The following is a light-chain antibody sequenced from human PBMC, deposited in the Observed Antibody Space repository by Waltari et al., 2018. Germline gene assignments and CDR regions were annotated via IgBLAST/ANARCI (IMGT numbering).Light chain of an antibody. Sequence: IVLTQSPGTLSLSPGERATLSCRASQSVNTYLAWYQQTPGQAPRLLLYGAYTRAAGIPDRFSGSWFGTDFSLTISRLEAEDFAVYYCQHHVRLPATFGQGTKVEIK. V-gene: IGKV3-20*01. CDR3: QHHVRLPAT. CDR2: GAY. J-gene: IGKJ1*01. CDR1: QSVNTY.